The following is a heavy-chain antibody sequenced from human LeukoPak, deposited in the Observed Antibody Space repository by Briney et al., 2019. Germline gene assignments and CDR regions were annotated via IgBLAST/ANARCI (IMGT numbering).Heavy chain of an antibody. J-gene: IGHJ5*02. CDR1: GGSISSYY. CDR3: ARSYDFWSGRFDP. D-gene: IGHD3-3*01. CDR2: IYYSGGT. V-gene: IGHV4-59*01. Sequence: SETLSLTCTVSGGSISSYYWSWIRQPPGKGLEWIGYIYYSGGTNYNPSLKSRVTISVDTSKNQFSLKLSSVTAADTAVYYCARSYDFWSGRFDPWGQGTLVTVSS.